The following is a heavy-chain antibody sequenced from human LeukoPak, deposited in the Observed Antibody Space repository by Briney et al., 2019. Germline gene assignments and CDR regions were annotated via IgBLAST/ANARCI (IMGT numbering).Heavy chain of an antibody. J-gene: IGHJ3*02. CDR2: IYHSGST. V-gene: IGHV4-30-2*01. Sequence: SETLSLTCAVSGGSISSGGYSWSWIRHPPGKGLEWIGYIYHSGSTYYNPSLKSRVTISVDRSKNQFSLKLSSVTAADTAVYYCASLTTMVRGVITDAFDIWGQGTMVTVSS. CDR3: ASLTTMVRGVITDAFDI. CDR1: GGSISSGGYS. D-gene: IGHD3-10*01.